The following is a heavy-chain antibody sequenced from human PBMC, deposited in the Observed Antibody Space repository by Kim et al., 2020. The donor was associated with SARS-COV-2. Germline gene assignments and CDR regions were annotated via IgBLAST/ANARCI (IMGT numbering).Heavy chain of an antibody. V-gene: IGHV3-23*01. D-gene: IGHD4-17*01. CDR3: AKVFGDYYGGRGY. CDR1: GFTFSSYA. J-gene: IGHJ4*02. CDR2: ISGSGGST. Sequence: GGSLRLSCAASGFTFSSYAMSWVRQAPGKGLEWVSAISGSGGSTYYADPVKGRFTISRDNSKNTLYLQMNSLRAEDTDVYYRAKVFGDYYGGRGYWGQGTLVTVSS.